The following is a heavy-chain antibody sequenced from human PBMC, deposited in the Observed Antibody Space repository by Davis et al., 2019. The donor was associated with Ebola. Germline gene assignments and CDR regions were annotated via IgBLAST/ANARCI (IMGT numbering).Heavy chain of an antibody. CDR2: IKQDGSEI. CDR3: ARDLLRGQPDY. D-gene: IGHD5-24*01. Sequence: PGGSLRLSCAASGFTSSNYWMNWVRQAPGKGLEWVANIKQDGSEIHYVDSVKGRFTISRDNAKNSLYLQMNSLRAEDTAVYYCARDLLRGQPDYWGQGTLVTVSS. V-gene: IGHV3-7*03. CDR1: GFTSSNYW. J-gene: IGHJ4*02.